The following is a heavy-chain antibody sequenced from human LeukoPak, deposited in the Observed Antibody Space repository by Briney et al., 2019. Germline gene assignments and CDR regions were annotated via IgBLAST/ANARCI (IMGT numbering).Heavy chain of an antibody. J-gene: IGHJ6*02. CDR1: GFTFSSYW. D-gene: IGHD3-16*01. CDR3: ARGGGLDV. CDR2: INHNGNVN. Sequence: GGSLRLSCAASGFTFSSYWMNWARQAPGKGLEWVASINHNGNVNYYVDSVKGRFTISRDNAKNSLYLQMSNLRAEDTAVYFFARGGGLDVWGQGATVTVSS. V-gene: IGHV3-7*03.